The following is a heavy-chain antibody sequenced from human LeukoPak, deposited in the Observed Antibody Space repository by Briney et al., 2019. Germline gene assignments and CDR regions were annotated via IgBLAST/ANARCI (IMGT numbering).Heavy chain of an antibody. CDR3: ARESTMVRGVMDY. V-gene: IGHV1-69*01. Sequence: SVKVSCKASGGTFSSYAISWVRQAPGQGLGWMGGIIPIFGTANYAQKFQGRVTITADESTSTAYMELSSLRSEDTAVYYCARESTMVRGVMDYWGQGTLVTVSS. CDR2: IIPIFGTA. J-gene: IGHJ4*02. CDR1: GGTFSSYA. D-gene: IGHD3-10*01.